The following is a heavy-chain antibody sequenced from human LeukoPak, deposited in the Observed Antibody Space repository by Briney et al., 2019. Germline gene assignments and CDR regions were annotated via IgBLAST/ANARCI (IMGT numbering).Heavy chain of an antibody. CDR2: ISGSGGST. V-gene: IGHV3-23*01. CDR1: GFTFSSYA. CDR3: AKESPGYDILTGPSPFDY. J-gene: IGHJ4*02. Sequence: PGGSLRLSCAASGFTFSSYAMSWVRQAPGKGLEWVSAISGSGGSTYYADSVKGRFTISRDNSKNTLHLQMNSLRAEDTAVYYCAKESPGYDILTGPSPFDYWGQGTLVTVSS. D-gene: IGHD3-9*01.